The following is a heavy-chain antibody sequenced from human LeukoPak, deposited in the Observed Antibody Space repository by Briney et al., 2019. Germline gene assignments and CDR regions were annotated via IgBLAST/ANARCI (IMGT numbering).Heavy chain of an antibody. J-gene: IGHJ4*02. V-gene: IGHV3-48*01. D-gene: IGHD3-3*01. Sequence: PGGSLRLSCAASGFTFSSYSMNWVRQAPGKGLESVSYISSSSSTIYYADSVKGRFTISRDNAKNSLYLQMNSLRAEDTAVYYCARDRRRFLEWLLYDYWGQGTLVTVSS. CDR1: GFTFSSYS. CDR3: ARDRRRFLEWLLYDY. CDR2: ISSSSSTI.